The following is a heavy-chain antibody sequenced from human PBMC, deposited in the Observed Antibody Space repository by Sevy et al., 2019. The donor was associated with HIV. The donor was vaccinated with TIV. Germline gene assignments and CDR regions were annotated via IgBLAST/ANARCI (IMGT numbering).Heavy chain of an antibody. CDR1: GFTFSSYS. V-gene: IGHV3-30-3*01. CDR3: ALERLSSDVAEYFQN. CDR2: ISYDGINK. D-gene: IGHD1-1*01. Sequence: GGSLRLSCATSGFTFSSYSMHWVRQAPGKGLEWVATISYDGINKHYADSLKGQFTISRDNFKNSLSLQMNSLRAEDTAVYFCALERLSSDVAEYFQNWGQGPLVTVSS. J-gene: IGHJ1*01.